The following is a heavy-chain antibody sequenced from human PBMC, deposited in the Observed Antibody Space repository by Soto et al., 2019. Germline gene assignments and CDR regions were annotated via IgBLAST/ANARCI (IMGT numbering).Heavy chain of an antibody. Sequence: QVQLQESGPGLVKPSETLSLTCTVSGVSISSHYWSWIRQTPGKGLEWIGYIYYSGDTNYNPSLKIRVTISVDTSKNQFSLKLSSVTAEDTAVYYCARGAHLTLVRGVWDQWGQGTLVLVSS. CDR2: IYYSGDT. J-gene: IGHJ4*02. D-gene: IGHD3-10*01. V-gene: IGHV4-59*11. CDR1: GVSISSHY. CDR3: ARGAHLTLVRGVWDQ.